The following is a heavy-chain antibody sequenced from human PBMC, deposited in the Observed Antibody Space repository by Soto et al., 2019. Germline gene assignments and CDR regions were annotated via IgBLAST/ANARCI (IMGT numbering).Heavy chain of an antibody. D-gene: IGHD3-9*01. V-gene: IGHV3-30-3*01. J-gene: IGHJ4*02. Sequence: QVQLVESGGGVVQPGRSLRLSCAASGFTFISYAMHWVRQAPGKGLEWVAVISYDGSHKDYADSVKGRFTISRDNSKHTLYLQMNSRRAEDTALYYCARGDILSGIVFDYWGQGTLVTVSS. CDR1: GFTFISYA. CDR2: ISYDGSHK. CDR3: ARGDILSGIVFDY.